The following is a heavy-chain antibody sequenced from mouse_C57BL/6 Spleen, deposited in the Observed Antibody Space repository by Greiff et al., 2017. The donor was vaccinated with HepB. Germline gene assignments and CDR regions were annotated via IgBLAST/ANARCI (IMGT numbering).Heavy chain of an antibody. CDR2: INPNNGGT. J-gene: IGHJ1*03. Sequence: EVQLVESGPELVKPGASVKIPCKASGYTFTDYNMDWVKQSHGKSLEWIGDINPNNGGTIYNQKFKGKATLTVDKSSSTAYMELRSLTSEDTAVYYCAIRRYNWDLYFDVWGTGTTVTVSS. CDR3: AIRRYNWDLYFDV. CDR1: GYTFTDYN. D-gene: IGHD4-1*01. V-gene: IGHV1-18*01.